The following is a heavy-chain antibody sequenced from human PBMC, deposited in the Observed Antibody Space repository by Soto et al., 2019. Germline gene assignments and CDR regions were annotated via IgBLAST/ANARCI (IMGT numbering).Heavy chain of an antibody. CDR1: GYTFTSYG. J-gene: IGHJ4*02. CDR3: AKVHKPAAAGPYFFDY. CDR2: ISAYNGNT. D-gene: IGHD6-13*01. Sequence: ASVKVSCKASGYTFTSYGISWVRQAPGQGLEWMGWISAYNGNTNYAQKLQGRVTMTTDTSTSTAYMELRSLRSDDTAVYYCAKVHKPAAAGPYFFDYWGQGTLVTVSS. V-gene: IGHV1-18*01.